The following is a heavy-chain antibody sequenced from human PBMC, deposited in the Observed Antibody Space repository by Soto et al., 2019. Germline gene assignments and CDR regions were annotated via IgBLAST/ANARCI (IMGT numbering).Heavy chain of an antibody. Sequence: EVQLVESGGGLVQPGGSLKLSCAASGFTFSGSAMHWVRQASGKGLEWVGRIRSKANSYANAYAASVKGRFTISRDDSKNTAHLQLNSLKSADTAVYYCTRHHPQPGVLRFLESHYYMCVWGKGTTVTGSS. CDR3: TRHHPQPGVLRFLESHYYMCV. CDR2: IRSKANSYAN. D-gene: IGHD3-3*01. CDR1: GFTFSGSA. V-gene: IGHV3-73*01. J-gene: IGHJ6*03.